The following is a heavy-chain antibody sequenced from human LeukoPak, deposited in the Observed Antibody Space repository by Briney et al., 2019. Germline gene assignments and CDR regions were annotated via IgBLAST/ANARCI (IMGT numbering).Heavy chain of an antibody. CDR1: GGTFSSYA. J-gene: IGHJ4*02. V-gene: IGHV1-69*05. Sequence: ASVKVSCKASGGTFSSYAISWVRQAPGQGLGWMGGIIPIFGTANYAQKFQGRVTITTDESTSTAYMELSSLRSEDTAVYYCARSSGDMITFGGVIVSGNALDYWGQGTLVTVSS. CDR2: IIPIFGTA. D-gene: IGHD3-16*02. CDR3: ARSSGDMITFGGVIVSGNALDY.